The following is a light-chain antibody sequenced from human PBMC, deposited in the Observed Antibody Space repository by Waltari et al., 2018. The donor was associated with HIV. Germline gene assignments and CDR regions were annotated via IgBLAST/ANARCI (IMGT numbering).Light chain of an antibody. CDR1: SSNIGSNF. J-gene: IGLJ3*02. Sequence: QSVLTQPPSASGTPGQRVTISCSGGSSNIGSNFVIWYQQLPGTAPKLLMYRNNQRPSGVPDRFSGSKSGTSASLAISGLQSEDEAEYYCAAWDDSLNGHWVFGGGTKVTVL. CDR2: RNN. V-gene: IGLV1-44*01. CDR3: AAWDDSLNGHWV.